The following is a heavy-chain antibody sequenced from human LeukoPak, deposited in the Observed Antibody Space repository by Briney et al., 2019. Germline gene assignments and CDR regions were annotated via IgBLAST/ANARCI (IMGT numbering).Heavy chain of an antibody. D-gene: IGHD3-3*01. Sequence: GASVNVSCKASGGTFSSYANSWVRQAPGQGHEWIGRIIPILGIANYAQKFQGRVTITADKSTSTAYMELSSLRSEDTAVYYCARVGLHDFWSGYSFDYWGQGTLVTVSS. J-gene: IGHJ4*02. CDR3: ARVGLHDFWSGYSFDY. CDR1: GGTFSSYA. CDR2: IIPILGIA. V-gene: IGHV1-69*04.